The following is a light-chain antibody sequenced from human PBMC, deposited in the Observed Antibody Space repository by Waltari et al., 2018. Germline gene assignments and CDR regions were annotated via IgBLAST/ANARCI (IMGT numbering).Light chain of an antibody. CDR3: QQYSSIPLT. CDR2: WAS. V-gene: IGKV4-1*01. Sequence: DIVMTQSPDSLAVSLGERDTINCKSSQSVLYTSNNKNYLAWYQQKPGQPPKLLIYWASTRESGVPDRFSGSGSGADFTLTISSLQAEDVAVYYCQQYSSIPLTFGGGTRVEIK. J-gene: IGKJ4*01. CDR1: QSVLYTSNNKNY.